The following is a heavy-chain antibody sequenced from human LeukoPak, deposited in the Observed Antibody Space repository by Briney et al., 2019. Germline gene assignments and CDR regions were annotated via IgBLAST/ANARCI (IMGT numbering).Heavy chain of an antibody. D-gene: IGHD2-15*01. CDR3: AKDSQDIVVVVTATPSRYYYYYMDV. J-gene: IGHJ6*03. V-gene: IGHV3-30*18. CDR1: GFTFSSYG. Sequence: PGGSLRLSCAASGFTFSSYGIHWVRQAPGKGLEWVAVISYDGSNKYYADSVKGRFTISRDNSKNTLYLQMNSLRAEDTAVYYCAKDSQDIVVVVTATPSRYYYYYMDVWGKGTTVTVSS. CDR2: ISYDGSNK.